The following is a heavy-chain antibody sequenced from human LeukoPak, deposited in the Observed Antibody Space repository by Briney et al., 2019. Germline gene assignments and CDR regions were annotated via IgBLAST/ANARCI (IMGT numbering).Heavy chain of an antibody. V-gene: IGHV4-39*01. Sequence: SETLSLTCTVSGGSISSSSYYWGWIRQPPGKGLEWIGSIYYSGSTYYNPSLKSRVTISVDTSKNQFSLKLSSVTAADTAVYYCARGAHYDILTGPTYYFDYWGQGTLVTVSS. CDR3: ARGAHYDILTGPTYYFDY. D-gene: IGHD3-9*01. CDR2: IYYSGST. J-gene: IGHJ4*02. CDR1: GGSISSSSYY.